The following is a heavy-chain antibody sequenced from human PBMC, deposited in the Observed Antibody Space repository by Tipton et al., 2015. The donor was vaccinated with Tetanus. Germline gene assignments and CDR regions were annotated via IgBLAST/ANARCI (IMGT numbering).Heavy chain of an antibody. CDR3: ARGLCTSSSCPKHYFDY. J-gene: IGHJ4*02. D-gene: IGHD2-2*01. V-gene: IGHV3-7*01. Sequence: SLRLSCEASGFTFRSYWMSWVRQAPGKGLEWVANIKEDGSEMYYADSVKGRLTISRDNARNSLSVHMNSLRDEDTAVYYCARGLCTSSSCPKHYFDYWGQGTLVTVSS. CDR2: IKEDGSEM. CDR1: GFTFRSYW.